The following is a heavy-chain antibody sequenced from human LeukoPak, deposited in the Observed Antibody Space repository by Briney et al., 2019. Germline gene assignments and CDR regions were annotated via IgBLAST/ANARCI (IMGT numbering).Heavy chain of an antibody. Sequence: GGSLRLSCAASGFIFSSYAMSWVRQAPGKGLEWVSAISGSGGSTYYADSVKGRFTISRDNSKNTLYLQMNSLRAEDTAVYYCAKDRGYGDYFDYWGQGTLVTVSS. V-gene: IGHV3-23*01. D-gene: IGHD4-17*01. J-gene: IGHJ4*02. CDR1: GFIFSSYA. CDR2: ISGSGGST. CDR3: AKDRGYGDYFDY.